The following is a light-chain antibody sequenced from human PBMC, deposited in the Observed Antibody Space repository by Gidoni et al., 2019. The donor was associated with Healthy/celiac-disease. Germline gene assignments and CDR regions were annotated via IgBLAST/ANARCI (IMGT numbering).Light chain of an antibody. V-gene: IGKV1-39*01. Sequence: DNQVTPSPSSLSASVGDRVTITCRASQSIRSYLSWYQQKPGKAPKLLIYAASSLQSGVPSRFSGSGSGTDFTLTISSLEPEDFATYYCQQSYSTPGTFGQGTKVEIK. CDR2: AAS. J-gene: IGKJ1*01. CDR3: QQSYSTPGT. CDR1: QSIRSY.